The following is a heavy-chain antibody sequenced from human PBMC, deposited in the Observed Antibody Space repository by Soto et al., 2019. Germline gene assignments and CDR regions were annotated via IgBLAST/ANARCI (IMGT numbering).Heavy chain of an antibody. J-gene: IGHJ5*02. CDR2: IDPSDSYT. CDR3: ARHYDSSGYYSGWFDP. D-gene: IGHD3-22*01. CDR1: GYSFTSYW. Sequence: GASLKISCKGSGYSFTSYWISWVRQMPGKGLEWMGRIDPSDSYTNYSPSFQGHVTISADKSISTAYLQWSSLKASDTAMYYCARHYDSSGYYSGWFDPWGQGTLVTVSS. V-gene: IGHV5-10-1*01.